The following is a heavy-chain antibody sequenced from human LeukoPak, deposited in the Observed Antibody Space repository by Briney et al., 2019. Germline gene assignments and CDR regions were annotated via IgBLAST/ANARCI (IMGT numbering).Heavy chain of an antibody. CDR1: GYTFTSYH. V-gene: IGHV1-46*01. CDR2: INPSGGST. J-gene: IGHJ4*02. D-gene: IGHD5-12*01. Sequence: ASVKVSCKASGYTFTSYHMHWVRQAPGQGLEWMGIINPSGGSTSYAQKFQGRVTMTRDTSTSTVYMELSSLRSEDTAVYYCARRSSGYDLDYWGQGTLVTVSS. CDR3: ARRSSGYDLDY.